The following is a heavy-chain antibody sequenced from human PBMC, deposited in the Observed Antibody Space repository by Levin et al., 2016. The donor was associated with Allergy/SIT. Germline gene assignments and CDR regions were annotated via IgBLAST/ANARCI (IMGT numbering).Heavy chain of an antibody. Sequence: WIRQPPGKGLEWIGEIHHSGSTKSNPSLKSRVTISVDTSKNQFSLKLSSVTAADTAVYYCARVSYYGSSGYYHFDYWGQGTLVTVSS. CDR3: ARVSYYGSSGYYHFDY. V-gene: IGHV4-34*13. CDR2: IHHSGST. D-gene: IGHD3-22*01. J-gene: IGHJ4*02.